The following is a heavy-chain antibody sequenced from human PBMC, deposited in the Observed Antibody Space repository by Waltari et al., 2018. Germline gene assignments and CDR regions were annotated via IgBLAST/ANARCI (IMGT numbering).Heavy chain of an antibody. Sequence: QVQLVQSGAEVKKPGASVKVSCKVSGYTLTELSMHWVRQAPGKGLEWMGGFDPEDGETIYAQKFQGRVTMTEDTSTDTAYMELSSLRSEDTAVYYCATDGPHLMFGVVTDAFDIWGQGTMVTVSS. CDR2: FDPEDGET. CDR3: ATDGPHLMFGVVTDAFDI. D-gene: IGHD3-3*01. J-gene: IGHJ3*02. CDR1: GYTLTELS. V-gene: IGHV1-24*01.